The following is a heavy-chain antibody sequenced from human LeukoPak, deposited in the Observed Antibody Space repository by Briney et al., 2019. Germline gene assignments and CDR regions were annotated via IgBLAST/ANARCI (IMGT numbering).Heavy chain of an antibody. CDR1: GYTFSAYY. CDR2: INPNSGGT. CDR3: ARLNEMTTVRFGDY. J-gene: IGHJ4*02. V-gene: IGHV1-2*02. Sequence: ASVKVSCKASGYTFSAYYMHWVRQAPAQGLEWMGWINPNSGGTNYAQKFQGRVTMTRDTSISTAYMELTRLRSDDTAVYYCARLNEMTTVRFGDYWGQGTLVTVSS. D-gene: IGHD5-24*01.